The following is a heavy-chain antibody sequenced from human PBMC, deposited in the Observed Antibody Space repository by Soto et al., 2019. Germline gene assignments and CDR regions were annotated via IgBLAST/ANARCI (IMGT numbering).Heavy chain of an antibody. CDR3: ARQDYNYAYFDF. J-gene: IGHJ4*02. D-gene: IGHD5-18*01. V-gene: IGHV5-51*01. CDR1: GYSFTNYW. CDR2: IYPGDSDT. Sequence: GESLKISCKGSGYSFTNYWIGWVRQMPGKGLEWMGIIYPGDSDTRYSPSFQGQVIISVDQSISTAYLQWSSLQASDTAMYYCARQDYNYAYFDFWGQGTLVTVS.